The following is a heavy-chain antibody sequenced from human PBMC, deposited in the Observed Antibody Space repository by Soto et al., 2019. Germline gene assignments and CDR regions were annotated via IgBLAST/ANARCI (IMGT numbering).Heavy chain of an antibody. CDR2: MYNTGST. CDR1: AGSLRAYY. V-gene: IGHV4-59*01. CDR3: ARDLWGYCGTDCYPLDV. D-gene: IGHD2-21*02. J-gene: IGHJ6*02. Sequence: SETLSLTCTVSAGSLRAYYWSWIRHPPWKGLEWIGYMYNTGSTVYNPSFKSRVTISVDTSKNQFSLKLNSVTAADTAVYYCARDLWGYCGTDCYPLDVWGQGTTVTVS.